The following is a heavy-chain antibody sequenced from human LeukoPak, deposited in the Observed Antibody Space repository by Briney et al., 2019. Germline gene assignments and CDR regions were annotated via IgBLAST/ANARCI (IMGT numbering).Heavy chain of an antibody. D-gene: IGHD4-23*01. V-gene: IGHV3-15*01. J-gene: IGHJ3*02. Sequence: GGSLRLSCAASGFTFSKAWMNWVRQAPGKGLEWVGSIKSKSDGETIDYAAPVKGRFTISRDDSKITLYLQMNSLKTEDTAVYYCARGSVLPTVGAFDIWGQGTMVTVSS. CDR2: IKSKSDGETI. CDR1: GFTFSKAW. CDR3: ARGSVLPTVGAFDI.